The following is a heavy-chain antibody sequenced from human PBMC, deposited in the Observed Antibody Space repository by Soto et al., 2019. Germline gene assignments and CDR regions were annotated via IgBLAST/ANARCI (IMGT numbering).Heavy chain of an antibody. V-gene: IGHV3-21*01. D-gene: IGHD6-19*01. CDR3: ARERPYSSGWYDQSEYFQH. Sequence: EGSLRLSWAASGFTFSSCVMNWVRQAPGKGLEWVSSISSSSSYIYYADSVKGRFTISRDNAKNSLYLQMNSLRAEDTAVYYCARERPYSSGWYDQSEYFQHWGQGTLVTVSS. CDR1: GFTFSSCV. CDR2: ISSSSSYI. J-gene: IGHJ1*01.